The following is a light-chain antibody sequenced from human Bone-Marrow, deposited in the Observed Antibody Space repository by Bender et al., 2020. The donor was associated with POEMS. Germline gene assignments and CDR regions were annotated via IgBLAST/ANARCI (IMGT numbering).Light chain of an antibody. Sequence: QSVLTQPPSASGTPGQRVTISCSGGSSNIGAHAVNWYQHLPGTAPKLLIYSSHRRPSGVPDRFSGSKSDTSASLAITGLQAEDEADYYCQSYDSSLNVVFGGGTKVTVL. CDR3: QSYDSSLNVV. CDR1: SSNIGAHA. V-gene: IGLV1-44*01. J-gene: IGLJ2*01. CDR2: SSH.